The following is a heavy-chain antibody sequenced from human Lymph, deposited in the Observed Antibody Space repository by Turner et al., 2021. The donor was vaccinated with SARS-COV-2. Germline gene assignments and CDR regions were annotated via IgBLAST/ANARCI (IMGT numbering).Heavy chain of an antibody. Sequence: EVQLLESGGGLVQPGGSLGPSCPASGFTFSSYAMSWVRQAPGKGLEWVSAISSSGGSTYYADSVKGRFTISRDNSKNTLYLQMNSLRAEDTAVYYCAKDPNWYVLSAVDYWGQGTLVTVSS. J-gene: IGHJ4*02. CDR2: ISSSGGST. D-gene: IGHD1-1*01. V-gene: IGHV3-23*01. CDR3: AKDPNWYVLSAVDY. CDR1: GFTFSSYA.